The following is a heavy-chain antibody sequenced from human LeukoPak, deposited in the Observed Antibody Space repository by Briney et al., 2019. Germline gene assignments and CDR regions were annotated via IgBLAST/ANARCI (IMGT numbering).Heavy chain of an antibody. CDR3: ARDRRYGSGSGDFDY. J-gene: IGHJ4*02. CDR1: GLTFSSYW. Sequence: HPGGSLRLSCAASGLTFSSYWMSWVRQAPGKGLEWVANIKQDGSEKYYVDSVKGRFTISRDNAKNSLYLQMNSLRAEDTAVYYCARDRRYGSGSGDFDYWGQGTLVTVSS. V-gene: IGHV3-7*03. D-gene: IGHD3-10*01. CDR2: IKQDGSEK.